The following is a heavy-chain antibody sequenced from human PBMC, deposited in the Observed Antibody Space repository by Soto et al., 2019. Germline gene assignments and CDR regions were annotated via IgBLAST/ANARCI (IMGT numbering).Heavy chain of an antibody. Sequence: PSETLSLTCRVSGYSISKGYFWGWIRQPPGKGLEWIDSWYRSGVTYYNPSLNGRVTMSVDTSKNQFSLQLSSVTAADMAVYYCARIAYFDSIGYYYYFDYWGQGALVTVSS. V-gene: IGHV4-38-2*01. CDR3: ARIAYFDSIGYYYYFDY. CDR2: WYRSGVT. J-gene: IGHJ4*02. D-gene: IGHD3-22*01. CDR1: GYSISKGYF.